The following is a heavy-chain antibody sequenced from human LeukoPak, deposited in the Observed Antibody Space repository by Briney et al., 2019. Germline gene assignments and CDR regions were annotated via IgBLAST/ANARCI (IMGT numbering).Heavy chain of an antibody. J-gene: IGHJ4*02. D-gene: IGHD2-21*02. CDR2: ISYDGSNK. CDR1: GFTFSSYA. V-gene: IGHV3-30-3*01. CDR3: AREPGAYCGGDCFVGESANHFDY. Sequence: GGFLRLSCAASGFTFSSYAMHWVRQAPGKGLEWVAVISYDGSNKYYADSVKGRFTISRDNSKNTLYLQMNSLRAEDTAVYYCAREPGAYCGGDCFVGESANHFDYWGQGTLVTVSS.